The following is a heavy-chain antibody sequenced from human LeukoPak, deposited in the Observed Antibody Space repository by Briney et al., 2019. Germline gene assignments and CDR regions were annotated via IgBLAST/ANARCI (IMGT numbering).Heavy chain of an antibody. Sequence: GGSLRLSCAASGFTFSSYAMSWVRQGPGKGLEWVSGISGSGGSTYHADSVKGRFTISRDNAKNTLYLQMNSLGVEDTAVYYCARDLHWGASDYWGHGTLVTVSS. CDR3: ARDLHWGASDY. V-gene: IGHV3-23*01. J-gene: IGHJ4*01. D-gene: IGHD1-26*01. CDR2: ISGSGGST. CDR1: GFTFSSYA.